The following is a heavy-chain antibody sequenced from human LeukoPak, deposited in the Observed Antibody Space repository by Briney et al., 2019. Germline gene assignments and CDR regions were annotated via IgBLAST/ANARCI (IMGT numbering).Heavy chain of an antibody. Sequence: GGSLRLSCAASGFTVSSNYMSWVRQAPGKGLEWVSIIYSGGSTYYADSVKGRFTITRDNSKNTLYLQMNSPRAEDTAVYYCARGGGSQNFDYWGQGTLVTVSS. J-gene: IGHJ4*02. D-gene: IGHD1-26*01. CDR2: IYSGGST. CDR3: ARGGGSQNFDY. CDR1: GFTVSSNY. V-gene: IGHV3-53*01.